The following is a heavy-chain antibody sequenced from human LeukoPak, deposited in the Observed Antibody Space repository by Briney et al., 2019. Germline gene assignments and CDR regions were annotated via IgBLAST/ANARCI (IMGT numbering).Heavy chain of an antibody. V-gene: IGHV1-69*13. Sequence: GASVKVSCKASGGTFSSYAISWVRQAPGQGLEWMGGIIPIFGTANYAQKFQGRVTITADESTSTAYMELSSLRSKDTAVYYCATPALVGATTDDAFDIWGQGTMVTVSS. CDR3: ATPALVGATTDDAFDI. J-gene: IGHJ3*02. D-gene: IGHD1-26*01. CDR1: GGTFSSYA. CDR2: IIPIFGTA.